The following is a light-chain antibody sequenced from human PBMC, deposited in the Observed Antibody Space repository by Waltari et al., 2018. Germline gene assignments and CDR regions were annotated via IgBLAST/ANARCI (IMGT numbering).Light chain of an antibody. CDR2: SNT. CDR1: TTNIGAGHD. Sequence: QSVLTQPPSVSGAPGQRVTISCTGSTTNIGAGHDVHWYQSLPGTAPKLLIYSNTHRPSGVPVRFSGSRSGSSASLAITGLQTEDEATYYCQSYGSAHVMFGGGTQLTVL. V-gene: IGLV1-40*01. CDR3: QSYGSAHVM. J-gene: IGLJ3*02.